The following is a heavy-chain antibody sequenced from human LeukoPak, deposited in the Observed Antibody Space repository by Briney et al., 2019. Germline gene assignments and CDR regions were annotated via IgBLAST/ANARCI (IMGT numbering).Heavy chain of an antibody. D-gene: IGHD2-2*02. J-gene: IGHJ4*02. CDR2: IYSGGST. V-gene: IGHV3-53*05. Sequence: GGSLRLSCAASGFTVSSNYMSWVRQAPGKGLEWVSVIYSGGSTYYADSVKGRFTISRDNSKNTLYLQMNSLRAEDTAVYYYARERARYCSSTSCYMDYWGQETLVTVSS. CDR3: ARERARYCSSTSCYMDY. CDR1: GFTVSSNY.